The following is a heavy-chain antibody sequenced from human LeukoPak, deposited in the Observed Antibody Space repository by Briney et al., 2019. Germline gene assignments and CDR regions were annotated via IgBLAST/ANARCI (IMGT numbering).Heavy chain of an antibody. D-gene: IGHD6-13*01. CDR1: GGSISSGSYY. CDR2: IYTSGST. J-gene: IGHJ3*02. V-gene: IGHV4-61*02. Sequence: SETLSLTCTVSGGSISSGSYYWSWIRQPAGKGLEWIGRIYTSGSTNYNPSLKSRVTISVDTSKNQFSLKLSSVTAADTAVYYCAREYSSSWYHAFDIWGQGTMVTVSS. CDR3: AREYSSSWYHAFDI.